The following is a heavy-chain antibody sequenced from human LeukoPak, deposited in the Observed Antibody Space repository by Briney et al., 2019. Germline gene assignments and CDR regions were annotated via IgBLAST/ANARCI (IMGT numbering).Heavy chain of an antibody. V-gene: IGHV1-2*02. Sequence: ASVKVSCKASGYTFTRYYMHWVRQAPGQGLEWMGWINPNSGGTNYAQKFQGRVTMTRDTSISTAYMERSRLRSDDTAVYYCARDPLFPYYFDYWGQGTLVTVSS. D-gene: IGHD3-3*01. J-gene: IGHJ4*02. CDR3: ARDPLFPYYFDY. CDR2: INPNSGGT. CDR1: GYTFTRYY.